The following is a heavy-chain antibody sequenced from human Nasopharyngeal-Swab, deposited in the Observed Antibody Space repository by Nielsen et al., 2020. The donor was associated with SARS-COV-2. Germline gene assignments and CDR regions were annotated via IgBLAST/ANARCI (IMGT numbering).Heavy chain of an antibody. J-gene: IGHJ4*02. CDR3: AKGTLGFCRGGSCYPLDS. V-gene: IGHV3-23*01. Sequence: GESLKISCVVSGFTFRSHAMTWVRLAPGKGLELVSVITADGAATAYVDSVKGRFTISRDNSKNTLYLQMNSLRAEDTALYYCAKGTLGFCRGGSCYPLDSWGQGTLVTVSS. CDR1: GFTFRSHA. CDR2: ITADGAAT. D-gene: IGHD2-15*01.